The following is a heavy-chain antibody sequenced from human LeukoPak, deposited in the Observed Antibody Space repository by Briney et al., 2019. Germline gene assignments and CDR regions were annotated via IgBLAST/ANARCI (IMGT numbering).Heavy chain of an antibody. CDR1: GGSISSYY. CDR2: IYYSGST. Sequence: NPSETLSLTCTVSGGSISSYYWSWIRQPPGKGLEWIGYIYYSGSTNYNPSLKSRVTISVDTSKNQFSLKLSSVTAADTAVYYCARHHGDHETLYYYYYYYMDVWGRGTTVTVSS. CDR3: ARHHGDHETLYYYYYYYMDV. V-gene: IGHV4-59*08. D-gene: IGHD4-17*01. J-gene: IGHJ6*03.